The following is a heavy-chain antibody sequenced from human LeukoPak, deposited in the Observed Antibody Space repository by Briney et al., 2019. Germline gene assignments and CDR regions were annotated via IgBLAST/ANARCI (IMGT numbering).Heavy chain of an antibody. V-gene: IGHV3-30*04. D-gene: IGHD2-2*01. CDR2: ISYDGSNK. Sequence: TGGSLRLSCAASGFIFSNYAIHWVRQAPGKGLEWVAVISYDGSNKYYADSVKGRFTISRDISKNTLYLQMNSLRAGDTAVYYCARGYCSSISCYVDYWGQGTLVTVSS. CDR3: ARGYCSSISCYVDY. J-gene: IGHJ4*02. CDR1: GFIFSNYA.